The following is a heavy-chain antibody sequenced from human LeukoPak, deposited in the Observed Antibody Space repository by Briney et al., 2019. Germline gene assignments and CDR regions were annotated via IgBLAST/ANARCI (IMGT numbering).Heavy chain of an antibody. CDR3: ARFYYGSSGRFDY. CDR1: GYSFTDYL. V-gene: IGHV1-2*02. CDR2: INPNSGGT. Sequence: ASVKVSCKASGYSFTDYLMHWVRQAPGQGLEWMGWINPNSGGTKYAQKFQGRVTMTRDTSISTAYMEVSRVRSDDTAVYYCARFYYGSSGRFDYWGQGTLVTVSS. D-gene: IGHD3-22*01. J-gene: IGHJ4*02.